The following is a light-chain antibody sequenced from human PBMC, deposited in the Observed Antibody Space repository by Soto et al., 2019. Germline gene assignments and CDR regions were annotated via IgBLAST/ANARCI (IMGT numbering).Light chain of an antibody. CDR1: QSVLYSSNNENY. CDR3: QQYYNTPIT. Sequence: DIVMTQSPDSLAVSLGERATINCKSSQSVLYSSNNENYLAWYQQKPGQPPKLLIYWASTRESGVPDRVSGSGSGTDFTLTISSLQAEDVAVYYCQQYYNTPITFGQETRLEIK. CDR2: WAS. V-gene: IGKV4-1*01. J-gene: IGKJ5*01.